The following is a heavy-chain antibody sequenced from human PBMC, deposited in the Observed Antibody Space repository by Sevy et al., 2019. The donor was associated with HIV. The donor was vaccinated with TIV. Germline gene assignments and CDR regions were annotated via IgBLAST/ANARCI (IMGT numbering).Heavy chain of an antibody. J-gene: IGHJ4*02. D-gene: IGHD7-27*01. CDR3: AKFAGDFPHFDF. Sequence: GGSLRLSCAASGFTFSTYSMTWVRQAPRKGLEWVSAISDTGTSTYYTDSVEGLFTISRDNSKSTLFLHMNSLRAEDTALYYCAKFAGDFPHFDFWGLGTLVTVSS. CDR1: GFTFSTYS. V-gene: IGHV3-23*01. CDR2: ISDTGTST.